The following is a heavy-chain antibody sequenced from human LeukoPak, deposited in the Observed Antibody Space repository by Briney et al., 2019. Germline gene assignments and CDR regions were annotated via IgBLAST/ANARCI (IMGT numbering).Heavy chain of an antibody. Sequence: PGGSLRLSCAASGFTFSGFSMSWVRQSPTKGLEWVANIKQDGSERYYVDSVKGRFTISRDNAKNSLSLQMNNLRVEDTAVYYCARAGSHWHYDYWGQGTVVTVSS. CDR3: ARAGSHWHYDY. CDR2: IKQDGSER. CDR1: GFTFSGFS. D-gene: IGHD3-10*01. J-gene: IGHJ4*02. V-gene: IGHV3-7*01.